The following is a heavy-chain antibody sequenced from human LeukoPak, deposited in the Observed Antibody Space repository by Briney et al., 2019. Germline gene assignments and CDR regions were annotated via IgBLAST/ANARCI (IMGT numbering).Heavy chain of an antibody. J-gene: IGHJ4*02. Sequence: GGSLRLSCAASGFTFDDYAMHWVRQGPGKGLEWVSGISWNSRSIGYADSVRGRFTISRDNAKNSLYLQMNSLRAEDTAVYYCARVGVAADLDYWGQGTLVTVSS. D-gene: IGHD6-13*01. CDR3: ARVGVAADLDY. CDR1: GFTFDDYA. V-gene: IGHV3-9*01. CDR2: ISWNSRSI.